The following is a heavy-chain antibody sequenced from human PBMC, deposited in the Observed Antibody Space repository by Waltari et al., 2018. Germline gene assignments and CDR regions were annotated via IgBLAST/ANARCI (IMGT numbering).Heavy chain of an antibody. CDR1: GYSFTRTL. Sequence: QVQLVQSGAELREPGASVKVSCKASGYSFTRTLIHWVRQAPGQGLEWMGWINPNSGITNYAQKFQGRVTMTRDTSISTAYVELSSLRIDDTAVYYCATKGVVLPATFDYWGQGTLVTVSS. J-gene: IGHJ4*02. CDR2: INPNSGIT. CDR3: ATKGVVLPATFDY. V-gene: IGHV1-2*02. D-gene: IGHD2-15*01.